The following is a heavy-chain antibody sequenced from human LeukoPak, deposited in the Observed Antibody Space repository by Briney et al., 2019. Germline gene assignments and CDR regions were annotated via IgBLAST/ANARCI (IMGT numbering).Heavy chain of an antibody. CDR1: GGSISSGGYY. CDR2: IYYSGST. V-gene: IGHV4-31*03. D-gene: IGHD6-13*01. J-gene: IGHJ5*02. Sequence: KPSETLSLTCTVSGGSISSGGYYWSWIRQHPGKGLEWIGYIYYSGSTYYNPSLKSRVTISVDTSKNQFSLKLSSVTAADTGVYYCARVPSLYSSSWNNWFDPWGQGTLVTVSS. CDR3: ARVPSLYSSSWNNWFDP.